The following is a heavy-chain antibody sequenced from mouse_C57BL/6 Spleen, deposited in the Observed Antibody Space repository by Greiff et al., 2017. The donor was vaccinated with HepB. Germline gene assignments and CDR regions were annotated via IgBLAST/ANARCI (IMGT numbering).Heavy chain of an antibody. CDR1: GYTFTSYW. V-gene: IGHV1-61*01. Sequence: VQLQQPGAELVRPGSSVKLSCKASGYTFTSYWMDWVKQRPGQGLEWIGNIYPSDSETHYNQKFKDKATLTVDKSSSTAYMQLSSLTSEDSAVYYCAREGEKDYFDYWGQGTTLTVSS. CDR2: IYPSDSET. CDR3: AREGEKDYFDY. J-gene: IGHJ2*01.